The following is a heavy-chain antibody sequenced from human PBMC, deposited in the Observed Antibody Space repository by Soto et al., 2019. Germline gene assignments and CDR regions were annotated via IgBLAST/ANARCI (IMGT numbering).Heavy chain of an antibody. CDR1: GYTFTSYA. CDR3: ARDPSVRRSTYYYYGMDV. D-gene: IGHD3-10*01. Sequence: GASVKVSCKASGYTFTSYAMHWVRQAPGQRLEWMGWINAGNGNTKYSQKFQGRVTITRDTSASTAYMELSSLRSEDTAVYYCARDPSVRRSTYYYYGMDVWGQGTTVTVSS. J-gene: IGHJ6*02. CDR2: INAGNGNT. V-gene: IGHV1-3*01.